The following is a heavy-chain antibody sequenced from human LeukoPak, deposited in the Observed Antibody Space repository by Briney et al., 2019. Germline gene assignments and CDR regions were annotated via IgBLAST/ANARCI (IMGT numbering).Heavy chain of an antibody. CDR2: IHYTGST. J-gene: IGHJ4*02. D-gene: IGHD2-8*01. Sequence: SETLSLTCTVSGGSITTYYWSWIRQLPGKGLEWIGYIHYTGSTKSNPSLKSRVTISVDTSKNQFSLKLSSVTAADTAVYYCARYYCPNGVCWHFDYWGRGTLVTVSS. CDR3: ARYYCPNGVCWHFDY. V-gene: IGHV4-59*01. CDR1: GGSITTYY.